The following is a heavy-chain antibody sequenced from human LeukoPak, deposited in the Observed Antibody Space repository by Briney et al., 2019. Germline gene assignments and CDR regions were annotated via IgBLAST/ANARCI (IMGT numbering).Heavy chain of an antibody. CDR3: ARTQSRDRWELLYAFDI. CDR2: ISSSSSYI. J-gene: IGHJ3*02. Sequence: GGSLRLSCAASGFTFSSYSMNWVRQAPGKGLEWVSSISSSSSYIYYADSVKGRFTISRDNAKNSLYLQMNSLRAEDTAVYYCARTQSRDRWELLYAFDIWGQGTMVTVSS. V-gene: IGHV3-21*01. D-gene: IGHD1-26*01. CDR1: GFTFSSYS.